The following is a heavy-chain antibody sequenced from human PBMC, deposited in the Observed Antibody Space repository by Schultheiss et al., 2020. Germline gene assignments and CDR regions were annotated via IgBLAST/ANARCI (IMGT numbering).Heavy chain of an antibody. CDR3: ARDSGSTLATFRPPGHP. CDR1: GYTFTSYG. V-gene: IGHV1-2*02. D-gene: IGHD5-12*01. Sequence: ASVKVSCKASGYTFTSYGISWVRPAPGPWLEWMGWINPNSGGTNYAQKFQARVTMNRDTSISTDYMELSSLTSDDTDVYSCARDSGSTLATFRPPGHPWGQGTLVTVSS. J-gene: IGHJ5*02. CDR2: INPNSGGT.